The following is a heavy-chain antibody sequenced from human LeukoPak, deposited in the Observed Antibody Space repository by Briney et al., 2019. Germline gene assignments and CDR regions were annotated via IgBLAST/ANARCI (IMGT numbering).Heavy chain of an antibody. CDR1: GGSISSGDYY. J-gene: IGHJ4*02. CDR2: IYYSGST. Sequence: SQTLSLTCTVSGGSISSGDYYWSLIRQPPGKGLEWIGYIYYSGSTYYNPSLKSRVTISVDTSKNQFSLKLSSVTAADTAVYYCARRSGYSYCLDYWGQGTLVTVSS. V-gene: IGHV4-30-4*01. D-gene: IGHD5-18*01. CDR3: ARRSGYSYCLDY.